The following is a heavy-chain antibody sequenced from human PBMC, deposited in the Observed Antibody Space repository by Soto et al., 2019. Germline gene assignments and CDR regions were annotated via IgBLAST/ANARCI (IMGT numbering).Heavy chain of an antibody. CDR3: ARDRTTATPPGCFEY. CDR2: ISGYNGNT. Sequence: QVPVVQSGAEVKKPGSTVKVSCKASGYTFTNYGISWVRQAPGQGLEWMGWISGYNGNTNYAQKVQDRVTMTTDTSTSIAYMELRSLRSDDTAVYYRARDRTTATPPGCFEYWGQEAWSPSPQ. V-gene: IGHV1-18*01. CDR1: GYTFTNYG. J-gene: IGHJ4*01. D-gene: IGHD1-1*01.